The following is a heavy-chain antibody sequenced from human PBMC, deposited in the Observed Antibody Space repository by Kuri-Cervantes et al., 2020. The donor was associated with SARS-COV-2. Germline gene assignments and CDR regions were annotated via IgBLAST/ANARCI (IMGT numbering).Heavy chain of an antibody. CDR2: INHGGNT. CDR1: GGSFSGYY. Sequence: GSLRLSRAVYGGSFSGYYWGWIRQSPGKGLEWIGEINHGGNTNYNPSLKSRVTISVDTSKNHFSLKLNSVTAADTAVYYCARRVADSSGSFDYWGQGTLVTVSS. V-gene: IGHV4-34*01. CDR3: ARRVADSSGSFDY. D-gene: IGHD3-22*01. J-gene: IGHJ4*02.